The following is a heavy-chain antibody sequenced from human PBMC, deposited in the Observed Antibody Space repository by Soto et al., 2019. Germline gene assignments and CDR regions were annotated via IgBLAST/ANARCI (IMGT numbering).Heavy chain of an antibody. CDR1: GYTFTSYA. V-gene: IGHV1-3*01. CDR2: INAGSGNT. Sequence: QVPLVQSGAEVKEPGTSVKVSCRASGYTFTSYALHWVRQAPDQRLEWMGWINAGSGNTKYSQKFQGRVTMTRDTSASMAYMELSSLRSEDTAVSYCARLIWSGDLALDYWGQGTLVTVSS. J-gene: IGHJ4*02. D-gene: IGHD3-10*01. CDR3: ARLIWSGDLALDY.